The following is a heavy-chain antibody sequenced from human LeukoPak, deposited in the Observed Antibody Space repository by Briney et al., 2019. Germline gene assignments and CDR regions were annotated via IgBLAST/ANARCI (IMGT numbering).Heavy chain of an antibody. Sequence: NSSETLSLTCTVSGGSISSYYWSWIRQPPGKGLEWIGYIYYSGSTNYNPSLKSRVTISVDTSKNQFSLKLSSVTAADTAVYYCARQKSGNLRWGHGTLVTVSS. D-gene: IGHD1-26*01. J-gene: IGHJ1*01. V-gene: IGHV4-59*08. CDR2: IYYSGST. CDR1: GGSISSYY. CDR3: ARQKSGNLR.